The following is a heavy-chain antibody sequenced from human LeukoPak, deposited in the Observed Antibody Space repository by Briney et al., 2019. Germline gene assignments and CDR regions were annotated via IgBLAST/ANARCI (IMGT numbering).Heavy chain of an antibody. V-gene: IGHV4-34*01. J-gene: IGHJ4*02. CDR3: ARAFSMVRGVFMFDY. CDR2: INHSGST. Sequence: SETLSLTCAVYGGSFSGYYWSWIRQPPGKGLEWIGEINHSGSTNYNPSLKSRVTISVDTSKNQFSLKLSSVTAADTAVYYCARAFSMVRGVFMFDYWGQGTLVTVSS. CDR1: GGSFSGYY. D-gene: IGHD3-10*01.